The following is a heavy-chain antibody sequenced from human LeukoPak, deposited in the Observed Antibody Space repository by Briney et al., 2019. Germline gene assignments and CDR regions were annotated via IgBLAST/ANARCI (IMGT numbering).Heavy chain of an antibody. CDR2: IYYSGTT. V-gene: IGHV4-39*01. D-gene: IGHD5-24*01. CDR3: ARRDGYYFAY. J-gene: IGHJ4*02. CDR1: GGSISSTIFY. Sequence: SETLSLTCTASGGSISSTIFYWGWIRQPPGKGLEWIGSIYYSGTTYYNPSLKSRITISVDTSKNQFSLKLSSVTAADTALYYCARRDGYYFAYWGQGTLVTVSS.